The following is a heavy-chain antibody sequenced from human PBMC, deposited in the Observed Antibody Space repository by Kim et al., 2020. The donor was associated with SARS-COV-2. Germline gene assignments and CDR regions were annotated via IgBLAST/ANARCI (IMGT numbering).Heavy chain of an antibody. Sequence: GGSLRLSCAASGFTFSNAWMSWVRQAPGKGLEWVGLIKSKTDGGTTDYAAPVKGRFTISRDDSKNTLYLQMNSLKTEDTAVYYCTTRSPSTVNQGSYWYFDLWGRGTLVTVSS. V-gene: IGHV3-15*01. CDR2: IKSKTDGGTT. CDR3: TTRSPSTVNQGSYWYFDL. CDR1: GFTFSNAW. D-gene: IGHD3-10*01. J-gene: IGHJ2*01.